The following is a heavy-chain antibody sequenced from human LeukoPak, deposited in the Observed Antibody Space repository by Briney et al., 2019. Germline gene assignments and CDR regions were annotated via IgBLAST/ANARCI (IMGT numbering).Heavy chain of an antibody. CDR3: ACLRGPSDY. CDR1: GFTFSTYA. J-gene: IGHJ4*02. CDR2: ISGSGGSP. Sequence: GGSLRLSCAASGFTFSTYAMNWVRQAPGEGLEWVSSISGSGGSPYYADSVKGRFTISRDNTKNSLYLQMDSLTADDTAVYFCACLRGPSDYWGQGTLVTVSS. D-gene: IGHD4-17*01. V-gene: IGHV3-23*01.